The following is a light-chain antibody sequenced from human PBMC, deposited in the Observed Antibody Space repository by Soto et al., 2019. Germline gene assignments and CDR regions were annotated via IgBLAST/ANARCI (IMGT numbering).Light chain of an antibody. CDR1: QTINNW. CDR3: QHYNSYPWT. J-gene: IGKJ1*01. Sequence: DIQMTQTPSTRSASIGDRVTITCRASQTINNWLAWYQQKPGKAPNLLIYHASNLETGVPSRFSGSAFGTEFTLTISSLQPDDFATYYCQHYNSYPWTFGQGTKVEIK. CDR2: HAS. V-gene: IGKV1-5*01.